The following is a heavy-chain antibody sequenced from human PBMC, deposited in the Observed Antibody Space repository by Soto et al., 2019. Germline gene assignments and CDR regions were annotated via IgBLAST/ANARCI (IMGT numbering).Heavy chain of an antibody. Sequence: SETLSLTCTVSGGSISSYYWSWIRQPPGKGLEWIGYIYYSGSTNYNPSLKSRVTISVDTSKNQFSLKLSSVTAADTAVYYCARVADSGGFFDYWGQGTLVTVSS. J-gene: IGHJ4*02. D-gene: IGHD1-26*01. CDR2: IYYSGST. V-gene: IGHV4-59*01. CDR3: ARVADSGGFFDY. CDR1: GGSISSYY.